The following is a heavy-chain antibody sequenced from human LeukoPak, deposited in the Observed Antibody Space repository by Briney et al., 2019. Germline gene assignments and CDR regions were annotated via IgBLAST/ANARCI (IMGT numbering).Heavy chain of an antibody. CDR1: GYSISSGYY. V-gene: IGHV4-38-2*01. CDR3: ARLVYNGSGIYHYFDY. CDR2: IHHSGRT. Sequence: SETLSLTCAVSGYSISSGYYWGWILKPPGKGLEWIGSIHHSGRTYCNPSLKSRATISVDTSENPFSLKLRSVTAADTAVYYCARLVYNGSGIYHYFDYWGQGTLVTVSS. D-gene: IGHD3-10*01. J-gene: IGHJ4*02.